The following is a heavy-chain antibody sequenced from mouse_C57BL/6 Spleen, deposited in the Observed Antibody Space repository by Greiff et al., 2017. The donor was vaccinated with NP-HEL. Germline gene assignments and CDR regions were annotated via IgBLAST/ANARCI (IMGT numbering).Heavy chain of an antibody. CDR2: SRNKANDYTT. CDR1: GFTFSDFY. J-gene: IGHJ2*01. CDR3: ARDAYGYSHRGGIDY. Sequence: EVKLVESGGGLVQSGRSLRLSCATSGFTFSDFYMEWVRQAPGKGLEWIAASRNKANDYTTEYSASVKGRFIVSRDTSQSILYLQMNALRAEDTASYYCARDAYGYSHRGGIDYWGQGTTLTVSS. D-gene: IGHD2-2*01. V-gene: IGHV7-1*01.